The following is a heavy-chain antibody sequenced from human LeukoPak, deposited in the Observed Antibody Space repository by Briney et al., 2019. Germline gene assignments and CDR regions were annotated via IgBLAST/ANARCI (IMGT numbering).Heavy chain of an antibody. D-gene: IGHD3-10*01. Sequence: GASVKVSCKASGYTFTGYYMHWVRQAPGQGLEWMGWINPNSGGTNYAQKFQGRVTMTRDTSISTAYMELSRLRSDDTAVYYCAREFVDPAIIMVRGVITNYYYYYMDVWGKGTTVTVSS. CDR1: GYTFTGYY. CDR3: AREFVDPAIIMVRGVITNYYYYYMDV. V-gene: IGHV1-2*02. CDR2: INPNSGGT. J-gene: IGHJ6*03.